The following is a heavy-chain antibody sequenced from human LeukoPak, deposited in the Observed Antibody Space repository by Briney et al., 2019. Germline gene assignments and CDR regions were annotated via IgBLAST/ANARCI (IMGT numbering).Heavy chain of an antibody. CDR3: AIASGSPAGDAFDI. D-gene: IGHD6-25*01. Sequence: ASVKVSCKASGGTFSSYAISWVRQAPGQGLEWMGGISAYNGNTNYAQKLQGRVTMTTDTSTSTAYMELRSLRSDDTAVYYCAIASGSPAGDAFDIWGQGTMVTVSS. V-gene: IGHV1-18*01. J-gene: IGHJ3*02. CDR1: GGTFSSYA. CDR2: ISAYNGNT.